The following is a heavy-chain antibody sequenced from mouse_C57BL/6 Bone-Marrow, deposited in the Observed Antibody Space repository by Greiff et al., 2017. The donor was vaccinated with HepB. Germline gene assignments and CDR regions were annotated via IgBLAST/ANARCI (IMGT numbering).Heavy chain of an antibody. D-gene: IGHD2-2*01. J-gene: IGHJ2*01. CDR1: GFTFSSYA. Sequence: EVMLVESGGGLVKPGGSLKLSCAASGFTFSSYAMSWVRQTPEKRLEWVATISDGGSYTYYPDNVKGRFTISRDNAKNNLYLQMSHLKSEDTAMYYCARDGYHYFDYWGQGTTLTVSS. V-gene: IGHV5-4*01. CDR3: ARDGYHYFDY. CDR2: ISDGGSYT.